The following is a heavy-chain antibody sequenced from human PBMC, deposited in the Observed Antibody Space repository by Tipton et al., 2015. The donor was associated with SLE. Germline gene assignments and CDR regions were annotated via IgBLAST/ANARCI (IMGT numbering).Heavy chain of an antibody. V-gene: IGHV3-7*01. Sequence: SLRLSCAASGFTFSNFWMNWIRQAPGKGLEWVANMNPDGSLINYVDSVKGRFTISRDNARNSLSLRMTGLRAEDTAVYYCMGGTLASRWGQGTLVTVSS. CDR1: GFTFSNFW. D-gene: IGHD3/OR15-3a*01. CDR2: MNPDGSLI. CDR3: MGGTLASR. J-gene: IGHJ4*02.